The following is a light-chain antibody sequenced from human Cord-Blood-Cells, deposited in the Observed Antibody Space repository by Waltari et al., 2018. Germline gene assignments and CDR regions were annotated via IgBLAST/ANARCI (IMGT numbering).Light chain of an antibody. J-gene: IGLJ2*01. Sequence: QSALTQPRPVSGSPGPSVPISCPRTSSGVGGYNYVSWYQQHPGKATKPMIYDVSKRPSGVPDRFSGSKSGNTASLTISGLQAEDEADYYCCSYAGSYTLVFGGGTKLTVL. CDR2: DVS. CDR3: CSYAGSYTLV. CDR1: SSGVGGYNY. V-gene: IGLV2-11*01.